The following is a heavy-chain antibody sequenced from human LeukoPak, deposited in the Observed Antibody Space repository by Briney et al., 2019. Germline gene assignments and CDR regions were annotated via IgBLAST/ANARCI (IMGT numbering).Heavy chain of an antibody. Sequence: GGSLRLSCAASGFTFSSYGMHWVRQAPGKGLEWVSAISGSGGSTYYADSVKGRFTISRDNSKNTLYLQMNSLRAEDTAVYYCARTPDYYGMDVWGQGTTVTVSS. CDR2: ISGSGGST. CDR3: ARTPDYYGMDV. CDR1: GFTFSSYG. J-gene: IGHJ6*02. V-gene: IGHV3-23*01.